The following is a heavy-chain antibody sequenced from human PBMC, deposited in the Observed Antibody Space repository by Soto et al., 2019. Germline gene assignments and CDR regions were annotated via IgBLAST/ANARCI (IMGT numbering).Heavy chain of an antibody. CDR1: GGSISSYY. Sequence: PSETLSLTCPVSGGSISSYYWSWIRQPPGKGLEWIGYTYYSGSTNYNPSLKSRVTISVDTSKNQFSVKLSSVTAADTAVYYCARWGSSWAEDYYGMDVWGQGTTVTVSS. CDR2: TYYSGST. V-gene: IGHV4-59*01. CDR3: ARWGSSWAEDYYGMDV. D-gene: IGHD6-13*01. J-gene: IGHJ6*02.